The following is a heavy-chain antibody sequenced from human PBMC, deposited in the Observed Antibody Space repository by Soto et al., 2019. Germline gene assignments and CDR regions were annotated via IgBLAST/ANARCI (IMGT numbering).Heavy chain of an antibody. Sequence: QVQLVESGGGVVQPGRSLRLSCAASGFTFSSYGMHWVRQAPGKGLEWVAVIWYDGSNKYYADSVKGRFTISRDNSKNTLYLQMNSLRAEDTAVYYCARDEGADSSGGVWYWGQGTLVTVSS. CDR1: GFTFSSYG. CDR3: ARDEGADSSGGVWY. V-gene: IGHV3-33*01. CDR2: IWYDGSNK. D-gene: IGHD3-22*01. J-gene: IGHJ4*02.